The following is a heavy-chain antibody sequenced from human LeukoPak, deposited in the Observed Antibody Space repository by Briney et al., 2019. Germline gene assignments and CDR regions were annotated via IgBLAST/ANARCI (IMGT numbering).Heavy chain of an antibody. CDR2: ISSNGGST. V-gene: IGHV3-64*01. CDR3: ARTTSYVSSYYFDY. D-gene: IGHD3-16*01. Sequence: GGSLRLSRAASGFTFSSYAMHWVRQAPGKGLEYVSAISSNGGSTYYANSVKGRFTISRDNSKNTLYLQMGSLRAEDMAVYYCARTTSYVSSYYFDYWGQGTLVTVSS. J-gene: IGHJ4*02. CDR1: GFTFSSYA.